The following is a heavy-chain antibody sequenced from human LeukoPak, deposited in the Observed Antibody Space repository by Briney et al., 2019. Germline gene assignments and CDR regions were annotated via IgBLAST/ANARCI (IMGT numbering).Heavy chain of an antibody. CDR3: ARTGDSSGYLALGY. Sequence: PSETLSLTCTVSGGSISSYYWSWIRQPPGKGLEWIGYIYYSGSTRYNPSLKSRVTISVDTSKNQFSLKLNSVTAADTAVYYCARTGDSSGYLALGYWGQGTLVTVSS. CDR2: IYYSGST. CDR1: GGSISSYY. D-gene: IGHD3-22*01. J-gene: IGHJ4*02. V-gene: IGHV4-59*01.